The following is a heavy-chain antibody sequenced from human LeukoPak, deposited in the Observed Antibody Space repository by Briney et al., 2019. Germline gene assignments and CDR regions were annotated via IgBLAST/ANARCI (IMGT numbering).Heavy chain of an antibody. CDR2: IYYSGSA. CDR1: GGSISSSSYY. V-gene: IGHV4-39*01. J-gene: IGHJ4*02. CDR3: ARRGYGDYDY. D-gene: IGHD4-17*01. Sequence: SETLSLTXTVSGGSISSSSYYWGWIRQPPGKGLEWIGSIYYSGSAYYNPSLKSRVTISVDTSKNQFSLKLSSVTAADTAVYYCARRGYGDYDYWGQGTLVTVSS.